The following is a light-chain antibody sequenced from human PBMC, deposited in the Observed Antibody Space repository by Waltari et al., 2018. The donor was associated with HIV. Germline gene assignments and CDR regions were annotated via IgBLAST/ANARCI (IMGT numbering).Light chain of an antibody. Sequence: SYVLTQPPSVSVAPGAAATTSCGAWNIGGKSVHWYKQQPGQAPVLVTRYNSDRPSGITDRISGSNSGHTATLTITSVEAGDEATYYCQVWDSSNEHVVFGGGTELTVL. CDR3: QVWDSSNEHVV. V-gene: IGLV3-21*04. J-gene: IGLJ3*02. CDR2: YNS. CDR1: NIGGKS.